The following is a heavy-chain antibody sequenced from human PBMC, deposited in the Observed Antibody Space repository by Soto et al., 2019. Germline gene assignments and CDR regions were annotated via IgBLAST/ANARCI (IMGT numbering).Heavy chain of an antibody. CDR1: GFTFDYYG. CDR2: INWNGGST. CDR3: ARDLTGYSYGYDWFDP. V-gene: IGHV3-20*04. Sequence: PGGSLRLSCAASGFTFDYYGMSWVRQAPGKGLEWVSGINWNGGSTGYADSVKGRFTISRDNAKNSLYLQMNSLRAEDTALYYCARDLTGYSYGYDWFDPWGQGTLVTVSS. J-gene: IGHJ5*02. D-gene: IGHD5-18*01.